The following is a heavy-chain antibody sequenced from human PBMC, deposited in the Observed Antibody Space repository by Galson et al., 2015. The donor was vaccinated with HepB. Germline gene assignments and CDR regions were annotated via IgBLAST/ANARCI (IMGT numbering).Heavy chain of an antibody. V-gene: IGHV6-1*01. J-gene: IGHJ6*02. CDR2: VSYRSKWFY. D-gene: IGHD2-2*02. CDR1: GGSASGISAA. Sequence: CASLGGSASGISAAWYWIRQSPSSGLEGLGGVSYRSKWFYDYAASVKSRITINVDTAKNQFSLQLNSVSPEDTAVYYCARVGSLYHMDVWGQGTTVTVSS. CDR3: ARVGSLYHMDV.